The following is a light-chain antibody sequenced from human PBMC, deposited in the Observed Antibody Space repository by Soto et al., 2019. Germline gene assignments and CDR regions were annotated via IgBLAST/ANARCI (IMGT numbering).Light chain of an antibody. J-gene: IGKJ1*01. Sequence: EIVLTQSPGSLSLSPGERATLSCRASQSVDSSFFAWYQQKPGQAPRLLIYGASNRATGIPDRFSGRGSGTDFTLTITGLAAVDFAVYYCQQYGSSVTFGQGPEVEIK. CDR3: QQYGSSVT. V-gene: IGKV3-20*01. CDR1: QSVDSSF. CDR2: GAS.